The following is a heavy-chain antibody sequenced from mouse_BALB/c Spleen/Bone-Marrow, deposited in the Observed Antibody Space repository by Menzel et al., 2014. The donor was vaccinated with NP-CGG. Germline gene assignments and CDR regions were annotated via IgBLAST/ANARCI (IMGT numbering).Heavy chain of an antibody. CDR2: INPSNGGT. V-gene: IGHV1S81*02. CDR3: TRGFAY. Sequence: QVQLQQSGAELVKPGASVKLSCKASGYAFTSYYMYWVKQRPGQGLEWIGEINPSNGGTNFNEKFKSKATLTVDKSSSTAYMQLSSLTSEDSAVYYCTRGFAYWGQGTLVTVSA. CDR1: GYAFTSYY. J-gene: IGHJ3*01.